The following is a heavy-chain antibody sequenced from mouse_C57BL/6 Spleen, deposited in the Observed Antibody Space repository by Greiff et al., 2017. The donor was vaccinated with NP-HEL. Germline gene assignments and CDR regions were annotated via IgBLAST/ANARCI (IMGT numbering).Heavy chain of an antibody. V-gene: IGHV1-69*01. J-gene: IGHJ4*01. CDR1: GYTFTSYW. CDR3: AKTAQAGRAMDY. D-gene: IGHD3-2*02. Sequence: VQLQQSGAELVMPGASVKLSCKASGYTFTSYWMHWVKQRPGQGLEWIGEIDPSDSYTNYNQKFKGKSTLTVDKSSSTAYMQLSSLTSEDSAVYYCAKTAQAGRAMDYWGQGTSVTVSS. CDR2: IDPSDSYT.